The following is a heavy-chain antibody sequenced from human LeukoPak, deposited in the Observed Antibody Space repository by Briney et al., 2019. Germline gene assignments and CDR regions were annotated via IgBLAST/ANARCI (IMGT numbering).Heavy chain of an antibody. J-gene: IGHJ4*02. Sequence: GGSLRLSCAASGFTFNSYAMHWVRQAPGKGLEWVAVISYDGSNKYYADSVKGRFTISRDNSKNTLYLQMNSLRAEDTAVYYCAKDPTGYYYDSSGYLLPDYWGQGTLVTVSS. D-gene: IGHD3-22*01. V-gene: IGHV3-30-3*01. CDR3: AKDPTGYYYDSSGYLLPDY. CDR1: GFTFNSYA. CDR2: ISYDGSNK.